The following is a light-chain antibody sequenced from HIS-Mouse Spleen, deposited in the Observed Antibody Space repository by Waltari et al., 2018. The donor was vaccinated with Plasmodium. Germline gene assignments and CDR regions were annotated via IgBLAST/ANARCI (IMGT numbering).Light chain of an antibody. J-gene: IGLJ1*01. V-gene: IGLV2-11*01. CDR2: DAS. Sequence: QSALTQPRPVSGSPGQPVTIPCTGTSSDVGGFNYVSWYQQNPGKAPKLMIYDASKRPSGGPARFSGSKTGNTASLTISGLQAEDEADYYCCSYVGSYTYVFGTGTKVTVL. CDR3: CSYVGSYTYV. CDR1: SSDVGGFNY.